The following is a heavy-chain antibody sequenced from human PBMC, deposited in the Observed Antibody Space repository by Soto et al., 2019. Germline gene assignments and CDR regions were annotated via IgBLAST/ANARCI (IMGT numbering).Heavy chain of an antibody. J-gene: IGHJ5*02. CDR2: INHSGST. CDR1: GGSFSGYY. V-gene: IGHV4-34*01. D-gene: IGHD3-10*01. Sequence: PSETLSLTCAVYGGSFSGYYWSWIRQPPGKGLEWIGEINHSGSTNCNPSLKSRVTISVDTSKNQFSLKLSSVTAADTAVYYCATRITMVRGAYGPRGCWFDPWGQGTLVTVSS. CDR3: ATRITMVRGAYGPRGCWFDP.